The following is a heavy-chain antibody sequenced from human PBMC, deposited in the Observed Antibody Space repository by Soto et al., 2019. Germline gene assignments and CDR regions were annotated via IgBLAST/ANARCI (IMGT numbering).Heavy chain of an antibody. V-gene: IGHV3-30-3*01. CDR1: GFTFSSYA. CDR2: ISYDGSNK. CDR3: ARDGVVAAYYYYYGMDV. Sequence: PGGSLRLSCAASGFTFSSYAMHWVRQAPGKGLEWVAVISYDGSNKYYADSVKGRFTISRDNSKNTLYLQMNSLRAEDTAVYYCARDGVVAAYYYYYGMDVRGQGTTVTVSS. D-gene: IGHD2-15*01. J-gene: IGHJ6*02.